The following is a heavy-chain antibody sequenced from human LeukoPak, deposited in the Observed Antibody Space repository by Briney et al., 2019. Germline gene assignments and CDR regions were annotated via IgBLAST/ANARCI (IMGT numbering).Heavy chain of an antibody. Sequence: GGSLRLSCAASAFTFSNYAMTWVHQAPGKGLEWVSSISGIVSSTYYADSVKGRFTISGDNSKNTLYLQMNSLRAEDTAVYYCAKDGVVKTSRPYYFDFWGQGTLVTVSS. J-gene: IGHJ4*02. CDR1: AFTFSNYA. D-gene: IGHD2-15*01. CDR2: ISGIVSST. V-gene: IGHV3-23*01. CDR3: AKDGVVKTSRPYYFDF.